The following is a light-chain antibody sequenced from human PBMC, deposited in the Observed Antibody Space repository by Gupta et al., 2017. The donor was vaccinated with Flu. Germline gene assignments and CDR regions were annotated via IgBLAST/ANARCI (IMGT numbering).Light chain of an antibody. Sequence: DIQMTQSPSSLSASVGDRVTITCRASQSISSYLNWYQQKPGKAPNLLIYAASSVQSGVPSRFSGSGSGTDFTLTISRLQPEDFATYYCQQSYSTPYTLGQGTKLEIK. CDR3: QQSYSTPYT. CDR1: QSISSY. V-gene: IGKV1-39*01. J-gene: IGKJ2*01. CDR2: AAS.